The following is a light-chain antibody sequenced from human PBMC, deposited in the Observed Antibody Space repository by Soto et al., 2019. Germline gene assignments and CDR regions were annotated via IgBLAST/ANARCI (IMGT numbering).Light chain of an antibody. CDR2: AAS. J-gene: IGKJ2*01. V-gene: IGKV1-39*01. CDR3: QQTFSSPYT. CDR1: QNIGTY. Sequence: DIQMTQSASSLPTSVGDRLTITGRASQNIGTYLNWHQQKPGKAPKVLIYAASSLQSGVSSRFSGGGSGTDFTLPISGLRPEDFATYYCQQTFSSPYTFGQGTRLEIK.